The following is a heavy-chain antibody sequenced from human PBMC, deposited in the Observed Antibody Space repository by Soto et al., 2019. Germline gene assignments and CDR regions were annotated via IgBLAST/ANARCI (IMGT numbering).Heavy chain of an antibody. CDR1: GYTFTRYA. Sequence: ASVKVSCKASGYTFTRYAMQWVRQAPGQRLEWMGWINTGTGNTKYSQKFQGRVSFIRDTSARTVYMELSSLRFEDTAVYYCARDEGYRSGWYVGSLDYWGQGALVTVSS. J-gene: IGHJ4*02. V-gene: IGHV1-3*04. CDR3: ARDEGYRSGWYVGSLDY. CDR2: INTGTGNT. D-gene: IGHD6-19*01.